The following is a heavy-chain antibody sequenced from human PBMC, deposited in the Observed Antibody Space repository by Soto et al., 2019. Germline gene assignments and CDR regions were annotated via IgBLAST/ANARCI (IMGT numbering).Heavy chain of an antibody. CDR1: GGSISSSNW. CDR3: ARSSSVVTAPPGN. J-gene: IGHJ4*02. Sequence: QVQLQESGPGLVKPSGTLSLTCAVSGGSISSSNWWSWVRQPPGKGLEWIGEIYHSGSTNYNPSLKSRVXXSXDXXKNQFSLKLSSVTAADTAVYYCARSSSVVTAPPGNWGQGTLVTVSS. V-gene: IGHV4-4*02. CDR2: IYHSGST. D-gene: IGHD2-21*02.